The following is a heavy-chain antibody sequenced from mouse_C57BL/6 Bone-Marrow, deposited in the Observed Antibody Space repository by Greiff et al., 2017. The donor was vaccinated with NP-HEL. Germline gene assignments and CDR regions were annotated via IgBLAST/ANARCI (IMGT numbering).Heavy chain of an antibody. J-gene: IGHJ3*01. D-gene: IGHD2-1*01. CDR3: TGGGNYLAY. Sequence: DVQLQESGGGLVQPGGSMKLSCVASGFTFSNYWMNWVRQSPEKGLEWVAQIRLKSDNYATHYAESVKGRFTISRDDSKSSVYLQMNNLRAEDTGIYYCTGGGNYLAYWGQGTLVTVSA. CDR1: GFTFSNYW. CDR2: IRLKSDNYAT. V-gene: IGHV6-3*01.